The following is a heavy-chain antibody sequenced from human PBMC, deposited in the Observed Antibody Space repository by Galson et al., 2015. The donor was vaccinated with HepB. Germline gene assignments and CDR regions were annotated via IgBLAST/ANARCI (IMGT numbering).Heavy chain of an antibody. CDR1: GFAFATYA. CDR3: VKDVGRCSSPSCYYNYYGMDV. J-gene: IGHJ6*02. D-gene: IGHD3-3*01. Sequence: SLRLSCAASGFAFATYAMHWVRQAPGKGLEWVAVILYDGSKEYYADSVKGRFTISRDNSKDTLYLQMNSLRDEDTAVYYCVKDVGRCSSPSCYYNYYGMDVWGQGTTVTVSS. CDR2: ILYDGSKE. V-gene: IGHV3-30*18.